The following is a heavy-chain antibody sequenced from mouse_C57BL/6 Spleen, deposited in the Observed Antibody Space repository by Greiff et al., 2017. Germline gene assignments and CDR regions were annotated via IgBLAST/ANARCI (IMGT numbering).Heavy chain of an antibody. V-gene: IGHV3-6*01. CDR3: ASWAFITTVVDAMDY. CDR2: ISYDGSN. Sequence: DVKLQESGPGLVKPSQSLSLTCSVTGYSITSGYYWNWIRQFPGNKLEWMGYISYDGSNNYNPSLKNRISITRDTSKNQFFLKLNSVTTEDTATYYCASWAFITTVVDAMDYWGQGTSVTVSS. CDR1: GYSITSGYY. D-gene: IGHD1-1*01. J-gene: IGHJ4*01.